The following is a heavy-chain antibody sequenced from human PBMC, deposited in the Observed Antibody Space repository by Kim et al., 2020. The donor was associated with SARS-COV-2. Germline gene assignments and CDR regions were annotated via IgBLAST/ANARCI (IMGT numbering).Heavy chain of an antibody. Sequence: GGSLRLSCAASGFTFSSYEMNWVRQAPGKGLEWVSYISSSGSTIYYADSVKGRFTICRDNAKNSLYLQMNSLRAEDTAVYYCARVRLDYGDYGYYYGMDVWGQGTTVTVSS. CDR3: ARVRLDYGDYGYYYGMDV. V-gene: IGHV3-48*03. CDR1: GFTFSSYE. D-gene: IGHD4-17*01. CDR2: ISSSGSTI. J-gene: IGHJ6*02.